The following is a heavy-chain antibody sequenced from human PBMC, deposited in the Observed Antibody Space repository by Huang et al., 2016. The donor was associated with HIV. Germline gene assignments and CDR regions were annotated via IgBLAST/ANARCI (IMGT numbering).Heavy chain of an antibody. CDR3: AILVVTPRFAFDI. J-gene: IGHJ3*02. CDR1: GGSFSGYY. D-gene: IGHD4-4*01. CDR2: INHSAST. V-gene: IGHV4-34*01. Sequence: QVQLQQWGAGLLKPSETLSLTCAVYGGSFSGYYWSWIRQPPGKGLEWIGEINHSASTNYNPSLKSRVTISVDTSKNQFSLKLSSVTAADTAVYYCAILVVTPRFAFDIWGQGTMVTVSS.